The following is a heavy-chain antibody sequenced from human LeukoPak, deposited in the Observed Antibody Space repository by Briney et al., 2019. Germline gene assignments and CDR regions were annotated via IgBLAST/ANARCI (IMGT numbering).Heavy chain of an antibody. J-gene: IGHJ4*02. CDR3: ARQTMVRGAYIDY. Sequence: GGSLRLSCAASGFTFSSYAMSWVRQAPGKGLEWVSAISGSGGSTYYADSVKGRFTISRDNSKNTLYLQMNSLRTEDTAVYYCARQTMVRGAYIDYWGQGTLVTVSS. CDR1: GFTFSSYA. D-gene: IGHD3-10*01. CDR2: ISGSGGST. V-gene: IGHV3-23*01.